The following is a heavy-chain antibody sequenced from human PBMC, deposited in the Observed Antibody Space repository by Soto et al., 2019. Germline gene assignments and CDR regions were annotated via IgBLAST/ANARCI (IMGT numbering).Heavy chain of an antibody. CDR1: GFRFSGFG. D-gene: IGHD1-26*01. Sequence: QVQLVESGGGVVQPGRSLRLPCAASGFRFSGFGMHWVRQAPGKGLEWVAILRYDGSNKYYADSVKGRFTISRDNSQNTLYLQMDSLRVEDTAVYYCARDGVGATTFYGYFDYWGQGILVTVSS. J-gene: IGHJ4*02. V-gene: IGHV3-33*01. CDR3: ARDGVGATTFYGYFDY. CDR2: LRYDGSNK.